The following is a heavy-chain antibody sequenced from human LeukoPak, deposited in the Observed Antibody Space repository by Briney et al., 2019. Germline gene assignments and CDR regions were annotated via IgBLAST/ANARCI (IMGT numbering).Heavy chain of an antibody. V-gene: IGHV5-51*01. CDR1: GYSFTSYW. CDR2: IYPGDSDT. Sequence: GESLKISCKGSGYSFTSYWIGWVRQMPGKGLEWMGIIYPGDSDTRYSPPFQGQVTILVGKSISTAYLQWSNLKASDTATYYCARRGDYGDYWFDPWGQGTLVTVSS. D-gene: IGHD4-17*01. CDR3: ARRGDYGDYWFDP. J-gene: IGHJ5*02.